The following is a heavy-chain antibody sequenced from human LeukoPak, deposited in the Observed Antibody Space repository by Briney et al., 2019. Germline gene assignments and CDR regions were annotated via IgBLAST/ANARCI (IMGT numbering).Heavy chain of an antibody. CDR1: GFTFSRYA. V-gene: IGHV3-30-3*01. CDR3: ARDPYRDAPDYFDY. CDR2: ISDDGTFT. Sequence: GGSLRLSCAASGFTFSRYAMHWVRQAPGKGLEWVAVISDDGTFTLYGDSVRGRFTISRDSSKNTLYLQMNSLRLEDTAVYYCARDPYRDAPDYFDYWGQGTLVTVSS. J-gene: IGHJ4*02.